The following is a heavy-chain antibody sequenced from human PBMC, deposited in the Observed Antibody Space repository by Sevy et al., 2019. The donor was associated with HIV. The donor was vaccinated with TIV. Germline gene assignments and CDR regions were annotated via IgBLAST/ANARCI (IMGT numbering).Heavy chain of an antibody. V-gene: IGHV3-23*01. J-gene: IGHJ4*02. CDR2: ISGSGGST. D-gene: IGHD4-17*01. Sequence: GGSLRLSCAASGLTFSSYAMSWVRQAPGKGLEWVSAISGSGGSTYYADSVKGRFTISRDNSKNTLYLQMNSLRAEDTAVYYCTKCSDTTVVTDIDYWGQGTLVTVSS. CDR3: TKCSDTTVVTDIDY. CDR1: GLTFSSYA.